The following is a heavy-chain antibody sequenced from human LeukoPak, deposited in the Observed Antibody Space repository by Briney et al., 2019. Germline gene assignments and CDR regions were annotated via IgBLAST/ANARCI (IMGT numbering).Heavy chain of an antibody. CDR3: ARGALNNWFDP. J-gene: IGHJ5*02. CDR2: IYYSGST. Sequence: SETLSLTCTVSGGSISSGTYYWGWLRQPPGKGLEWIGIIYYSGSTKYNPSLKGRVTISVDTSKNQFSLKLSSVTAADTAVYYCARGALNNWFDPWGQGTLVTVSS. V-gene: IGHV4-39*07. CDR1: GGSISSGTYY.